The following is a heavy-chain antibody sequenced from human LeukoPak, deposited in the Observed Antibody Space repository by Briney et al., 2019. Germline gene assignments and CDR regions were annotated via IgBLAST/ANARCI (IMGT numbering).Heavy chain of an antibody. J-gene: IGHJ3*02. Sequence: GRSLRPSCAASEFTFSSHGMHWVRQAPGKGLEWVAVIWYDGSNKYYVDSVKGRFTISRDNSKNTLYLQMNSLRAEDTAVYYCAKGGDNYDSSASGGFDVFDIWGQGTMVTVSS. D-gene: IGHD3-22*01. CDR1: EFTFSSHG. CDR2: IWYDGSNK. CDR3: AKGGDNYDSSASGGFDVFDI. V-gene: IGHV3-33*06.